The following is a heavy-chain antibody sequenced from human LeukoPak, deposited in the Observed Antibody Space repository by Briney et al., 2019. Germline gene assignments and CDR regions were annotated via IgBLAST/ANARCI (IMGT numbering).Heavy chain of an antibody. J-gene: IGHJ4*02. CDR2: IIPTFGTA. CDR3: ARVVVGATTWYDY. CDR1: GGTFSSYA. V-gene: IGHV1-69*05. D-gene: IGHD1-26*01. Sequence: SVKVSCKASGGTFSSYAISWVRQAPGQGLEWMGRIIPTFGTANYAQKFQGRVTITTDESTSTAYMELSSLRSEDTAVYYCARVVVGATTWYDYWGQGTLVTVSS.